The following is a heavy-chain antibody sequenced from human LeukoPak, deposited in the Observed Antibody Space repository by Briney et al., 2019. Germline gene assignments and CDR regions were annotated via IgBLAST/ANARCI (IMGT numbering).Heavy chain of an antibody. J-gene: IGHJ4*02. CDR1: GYIFTGYY. V-gene: IGHV1-18*04. CDR2: ISAYNGNT. CDR3: ARRTVRGVIKY. Sequence: ASVKVSCKASGYIFTGYYIHWVRQAPGQGLEWMGWISAYNGNTNYAQKLQGRVTMTTDTSTSTAYMELRSLRSDDTAVYYCARRTVRGVIKYWDQGTLVTVSS. D-gene: IGHD3-10*01.